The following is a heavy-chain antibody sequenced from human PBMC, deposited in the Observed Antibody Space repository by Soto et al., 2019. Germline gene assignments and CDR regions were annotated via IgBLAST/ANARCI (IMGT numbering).Heavy chain of an antibody. CDR1: GGTFSSYT. J-gene: IGHJ3*02. CDR3: AGAPEDIGVVAAAMQVNAFDI. CDR2: IIPIRGIA. Sequence: QVQLVHSGAEVKKPGSSVKVSCKASGGTFSSYTISWVRQAPGQGLEWMGRIIPIRGIANYAQKFQGRVTITADKSTSTAYRELSSLRSDDTAVYYCAGAPEDIGVVAAAMQVNAFDIWGQGSMVTFSS. D-gene: IGHD2-2*01. V-gene: IGHV1-69*02.